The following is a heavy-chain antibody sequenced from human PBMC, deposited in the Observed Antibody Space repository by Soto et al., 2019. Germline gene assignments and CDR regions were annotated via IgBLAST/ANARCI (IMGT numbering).Heavy chain of an antibody. Sequence: GESLTISWEGAGCKFGNYWVGWVRQTPGKGLEWMGIIYPGDSDTVYNPSFQGQVTMSVDKYINTAYLQWSSLQASDTGIYYCARGSYYSGWVWGQGTLVTLSS. D-gene: IGHD6-19*01. J-gene: IGHJ4*02. V-gene: IGHV5-51*01. CDR1: GCKFGNYW. CDR3: ARGSYYSGWV. CDR2: IYPGDSDT.